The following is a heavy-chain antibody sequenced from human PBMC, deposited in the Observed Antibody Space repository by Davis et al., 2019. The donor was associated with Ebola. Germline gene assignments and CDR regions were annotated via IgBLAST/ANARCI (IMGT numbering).Heavy chain of an antibody. Sequence: GESLKISCAASGFTFSSYGMHWVRQAPGKGLEWVAVISYDGSNKYYADSVKGRFTISRDNAKNSLYLQMNSLRDEDTAVYYCARGMAMFEFYFDYWGQGTLVTVSS. CDR1: GFTFSSYG. V-gene: IGHV3-30*03. CDR3: ARGMAMFEFYFDY. CDR2: ISYDGSNK. D-gene: IGHD3-10*02. J-gene: IGHJ4*02.